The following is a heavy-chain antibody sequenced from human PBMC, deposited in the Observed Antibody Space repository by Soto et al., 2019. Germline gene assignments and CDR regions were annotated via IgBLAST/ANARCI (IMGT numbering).Heavy chain of an antibody. Sequence: EVQLVESGGGLVKPGGSLRLSCAASGFTFSSYSMNWVRQAPGKGLEWVSYISRNSDYIYYSDSVKGRFIISRDNARTSLYLHMNSLRAEDTAVYYGARVGDYFGEFDYFDYWGQGALVTVSS. CDR1: GFTFSSYS. CDR3: ARVGDYFGEFDYFDY. V-gene: IGHV3-21*01. J-gene: IGHJ4*02. D-gene: IGHD3-10*01. CDR2: ISRNSDYI.